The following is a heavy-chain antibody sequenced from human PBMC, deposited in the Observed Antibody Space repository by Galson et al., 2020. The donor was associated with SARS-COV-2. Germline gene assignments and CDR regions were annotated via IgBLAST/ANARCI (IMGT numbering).Heavy chain of an antibody. J-gene: IGHJ3*02. D-gene: IGHD3-9*01. CDR2: IIPISGKA. CDR1: GGTFISYA. Sequence: ASVKVSCKPSGGTFISYAISWLRQPPGQGLERMGRIIPISGKANYAQKIQDRVTITVDKSTSAVYMELSSLRSEDPGVYYCARGGGILTGYFDLNDSFDIWGQGRIVVVSS. V-gene: IGHV1-69*04. CDR3: ARGGGILTGYFDLNDSFDI.